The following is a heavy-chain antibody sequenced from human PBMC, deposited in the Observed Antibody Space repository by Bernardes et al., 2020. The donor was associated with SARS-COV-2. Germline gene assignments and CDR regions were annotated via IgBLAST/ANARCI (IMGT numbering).Heavy chain of an antibody. J-gene: IGHJ6*02. CDR1: GFTFSSYG. CDR2: IWYDGRNK. CDR3: ARDSSANYYYYGMDV. Sequence: GGSLRLSCAASGFTFSSYGMHWVRQAPGKRLEWVAGIWYDGRNKYYADSVKGRFTISRDNSKNTLYLQMDSLRAEDTAVYYCARDSSANYYYYGMDVWGQGTTVTVSS. V-gene: IGHV3-33*01. D-gene: IGHD2-15*01.